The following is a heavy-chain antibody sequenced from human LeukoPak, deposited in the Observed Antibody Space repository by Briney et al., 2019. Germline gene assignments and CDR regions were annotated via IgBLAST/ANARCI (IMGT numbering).Heavy chain of an antibody. J-gene: IGHJ6*04. CDR3: TSPPMVRGVVNV. CDR1: GFTFSGSA. Sequence: GGSLRLSCAASGFTFSGSAMHWVRQASEKGLEWVGRIRSKANSYATAYAASVKGRFTISRDDSKNTAYLQMNSLKTEDTAVYYCTSPPMVRGVVNVWGKGTTVTVSS. D-gene: IGHD3-10*01. CDR2: IRSKANSYAT. V-gene: IGHV3-73*01.